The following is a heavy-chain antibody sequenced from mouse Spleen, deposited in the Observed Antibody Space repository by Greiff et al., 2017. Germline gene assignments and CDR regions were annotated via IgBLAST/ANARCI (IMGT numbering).Heavy chain of an antibody. CDR3: ARDETTATFPWFAY. J-gene: IGHJ3*01. V-gene: IGHV2-9*02. CDR2: IWAGGST. D-gene: IGHD1-2*01. CDR1: GFSLTSYG. Sequence: VKLQESGPGLVAPSQSLSITCTVSGFSLTSYGVHWVRQPPGKGLEWLGVIWAGGSTNYNSALMSRLSISKDNSKSQVFLKMNSLQTDDTAMYYCARDETTATFPWFAYWGQGTLVTVSA.